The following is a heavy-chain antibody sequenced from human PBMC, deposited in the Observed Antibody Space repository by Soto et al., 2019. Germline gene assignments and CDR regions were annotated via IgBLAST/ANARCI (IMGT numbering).Heavy chain of an antibody. CDR1: GGTTSSYT. CDR2: IVPMLNKI. V-gene: IGHV1-69*02. J-gene: IGHJ4*02. CDR3: ALRTGNWNPLAD. Sequence: QVQLVQSGAEVERPGSSVKVSCKTSGGTTSSYTIGWVRQAPGQGLEWMGNIVPMLNKIDYAQKFQGRVTSSADKITRTFYMELNSLRSEDTSVDFCALRTGNWNPLADWGQGTLVTVSS. D-gene: IGHD1-1*01.